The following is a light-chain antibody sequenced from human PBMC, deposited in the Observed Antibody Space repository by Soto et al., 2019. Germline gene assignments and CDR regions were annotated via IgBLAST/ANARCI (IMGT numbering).Light chain of an antibody. CDR2: GAS. CDR3: QQYGNSQFT. V-gene: IGKV3-20*01. CDR1: QSVSSSH. J-gene: IGKJ3*01. Sequence: EIVLTQSPGTLSLSPGERATLSCRASQSVSSSHLAWYQQKPGQAPRLLIYGASSRATGIPDRFSSSGSGTDFTLTISRLEPEDFAVYYCQQYGNSQFTFGPGTKVDIK.